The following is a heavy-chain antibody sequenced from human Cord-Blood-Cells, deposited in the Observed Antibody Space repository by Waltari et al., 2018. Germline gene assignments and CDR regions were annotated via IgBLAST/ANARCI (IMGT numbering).Heavy chain of an antibody. Sequence: QLQLLESGPGLVKPSETLSLTCTVSGGSISSSSYYWGWIRQPPGKGLEWIGSIYYSGSTYYNPSLKSRVTISVDTSKNQFSLKLSSVTAADTAVYYCASWWSYYAFDIWGQGTMVTVSS. CDR3: ASWWSYYAFDI. J-gene: IGHJ3*02. CDR1: GGSISSSSYY. V-gene: IGHV4-39*01. CDR2: IYYSGST. D-gene: IGHD1-26*01.